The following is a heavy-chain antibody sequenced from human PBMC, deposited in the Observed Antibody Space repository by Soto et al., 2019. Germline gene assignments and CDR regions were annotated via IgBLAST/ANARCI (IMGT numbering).Heavy chain of an antibody. V-gene: IGHV1-3*01. D-gene: IGHD1-7*01. Sequence: ASVKVSCKXSGFTFTKNAIHWVRQAPGQRLEWMGWINAANGNTIYSEKFQGRVTITRDTSATTAYMELSSLTSEDTAIYYCARNILGGTTDYWGQGTLVTVSS. CDR3: ARNILGGTTDY. J-gene: IGHJ4*02. CDR1: GFTFTKNA. CDR2: INAANGNT.